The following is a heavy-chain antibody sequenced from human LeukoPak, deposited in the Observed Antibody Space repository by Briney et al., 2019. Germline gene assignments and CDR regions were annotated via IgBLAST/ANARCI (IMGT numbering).Heavy chain of an antibody. Sequence: ASVKVSCKASGYTFTGYYMHWVRQAPGQGLEWMGWINPNSGGTNYAQKFQGRVTMTRDTSISTAYMELSRLRSDDTAVYYCARVLHTYYDFLTGYIWPAGFDYWGQGTLVTVSS. J-gene: IGHJ4*02. V-gene: IGHV1-2*02. D-gene: IGHD3-9*01. CDR2: INPNSGGT. CDR3: ARVLHTYYDFLTGYIWPAGFDY. CDR1: GYTFTGYY.